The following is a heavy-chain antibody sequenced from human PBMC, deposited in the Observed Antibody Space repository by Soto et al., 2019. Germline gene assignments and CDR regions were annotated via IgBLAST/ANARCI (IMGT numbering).Heavy chain of an antibody. CDR1: GFIFSVYS. CDR2: ISSSSSYI. J-gene: IGHJ3*02. D-gene: IGHD3-10*01. Sequence: LRLSFAASGFIFSVYSMNWVRQAPGKGLEWVSSISSSSSYIYYADSVKGRFTISRDNAKNSLYLQMNSLRAEDTAVYYCARIAGPRDAFDIWGQGTMVTVSS. CDR3: ARIAGPRDAFDI. V-gene: IGHV3-21*01.